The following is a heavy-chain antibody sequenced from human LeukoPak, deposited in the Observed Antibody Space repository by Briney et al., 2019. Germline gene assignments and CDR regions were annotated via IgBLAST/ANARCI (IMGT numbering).Heavy chain of an antibody. V-gene: IGHV3-23*01. Sequence: GGSLRLSCAASGFTFSNYVMDWVRQAPGKGLEWVSSIRFIGGSTYYAGSGKGRFTINRDNSKNTLYLQMNSLRAEDTAVYYCAKDRPSASLTWFDPWGQGTLVTVSS. CDR2: IRFIGGST. CDR1: GFTFSNYV. CDR3: AKDRPSASLTWFDP. J-gene: IGHJ5*02.